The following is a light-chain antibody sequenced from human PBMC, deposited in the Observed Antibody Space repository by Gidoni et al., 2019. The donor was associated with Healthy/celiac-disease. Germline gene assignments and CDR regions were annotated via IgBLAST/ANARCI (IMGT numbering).Light chain of an antibody. CDR3: SSRDSSTDHYV. CDR1: SLRSYY. CDR2: GKN. J-gene: IGLJ1*01. Sequence: SSELTQDPAVSVALGQTVRITCQGDSLRSYYASWYQQKPGQAPVLVIYGKNNRPSGIPDRFSGYSSGNTASLTITGGQAEDEADYYCSSRDSSTDHYVFGTGTRVTVL. V-gene: IGLV3-19*01.